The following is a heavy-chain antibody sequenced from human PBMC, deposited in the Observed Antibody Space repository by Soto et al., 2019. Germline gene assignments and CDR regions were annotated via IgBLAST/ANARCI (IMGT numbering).Heavy chain of an antibody. CDR1: GHSISSGYY. CDR3: ARVRSNWNSNFDY. V-gene: IGHV4-38-2*01. CDR2: IYHSGST. Sequence: SETLSLTCAVSGHSISSGYYWGWIRQPPGKGLEWIGSIYHSGSTYYNPSLKSRVTISVDTSKNQFSLKLSSVTAADTAVYYCARVRSNWNSNFDYWGQGTLVTVSS. J-gene: IGHJ4*02. D-gene: IGHD1-7*01.